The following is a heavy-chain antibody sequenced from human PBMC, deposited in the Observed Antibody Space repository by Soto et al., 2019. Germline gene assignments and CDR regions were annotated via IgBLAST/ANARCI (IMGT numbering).Heavy chain of an antibody. CDR1: GGSISSGNYY. J-gene: IGHJ4*02. CDR2: ISYSGST. D-gene: IGHD1-7*01. Sequence: PSETLSLTCTVSGGSISSGNYYWSWIRQPPGKGLEWIGFISYSGSTYYNASLKSRVTISVDTSKNQFSLNLSFVTAADTAVYYCATMGTPATGLYYFDYWGQGTLVPAPQ. CDR3: ATMGTPATGLYYFDY. V-gene: IGHV4-30-4*01.